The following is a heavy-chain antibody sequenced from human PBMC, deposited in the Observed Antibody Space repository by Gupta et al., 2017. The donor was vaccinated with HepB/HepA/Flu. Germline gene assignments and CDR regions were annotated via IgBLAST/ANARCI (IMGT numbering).Heavy chain of an antibody. Sequence: QLQLQESGPGLVKLSETLSLTCTVSGGSISSSSYYWGWIRQPPGKGLEWIGSIYYSGSTYYNPSLKSRVTISVDTSKNQFSLKLSSVTAADTAVYYCARQFSPGATHAAVWYFDYWGQGTLVTVSS. J-gene: IGHJ4*02. D-gene: IGHD1-26*01. CDR1: GGSISSSSYY. CDR3: ARQFSPGATHAAVWYFDY. V-gene: IGHV4-39*01. CDR2: IYYSGST.